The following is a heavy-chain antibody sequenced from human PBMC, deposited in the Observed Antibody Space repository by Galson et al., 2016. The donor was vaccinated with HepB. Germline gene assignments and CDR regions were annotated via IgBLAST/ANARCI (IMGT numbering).Heavy chain of an antibody. D-gene: IGHD3-22*01. CDR3: ARFQASENDSSGKYIDAFDI. J-gene: IGHJ3*02. CDR1: GYSFTNYW. Sequence: QSGAEVKKPGESLKISCKGFGYSFTNYWVGWVRQMPGKGLEWMGIIYPGDSDTRYSPSFQGQVTISADKSISTAYLQWSSLKASDTAMYYCARFQASENDSSGKYIDAFDIWGQGTMVTVSS. V-gene: IGHV5-51*01. CDR2: IYPGDSDT.